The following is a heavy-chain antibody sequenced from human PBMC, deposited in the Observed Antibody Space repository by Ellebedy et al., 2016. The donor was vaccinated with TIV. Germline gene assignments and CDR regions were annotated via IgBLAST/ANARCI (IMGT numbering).Heavy chain of an antibody. Sequence: SETLSLTXAVYGVSFSGYYWSWIRQPPGKGLKWIGEINHSGSTNYNPSLKSRVTISVDRSKNQFSLKLSSVTAADTAVYYCARVATIKGWGFDYWGQGTLVTVSS. D-gene: IGHD5-12*01. CDR1: GVSFSGYY. V-gene: IGHV4-34*01. J-gene: IGHJ4*02. CDR3: ARVATIKGWGFDY. CDR2: INHSGST.